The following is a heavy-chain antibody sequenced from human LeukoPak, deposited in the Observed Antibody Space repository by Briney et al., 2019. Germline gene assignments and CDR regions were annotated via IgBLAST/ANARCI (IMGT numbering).Heavy chain of an antibody. J-gene: IGHJ4*02. Sequence: SETLSLACTVSGGSISSYYWGWIRQPPGKGLEWIAYIHNSGITSYNPSLKSRVTISVDTSKNQFSLELSSVTAADTAVYYCARQPDQRQVALWGQGSLVNVTS. V-gene: IGHV4-59*08. CDR2: IHNSGIT. CDR3: ARQPDQRQVAL. CDR1: GGSISSYY. D-gene: IGHD6-25*01.